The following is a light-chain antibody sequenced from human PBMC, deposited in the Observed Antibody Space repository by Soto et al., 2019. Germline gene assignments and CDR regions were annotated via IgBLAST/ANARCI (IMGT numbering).Light chain of an antibody. CDR1: SSDVGGYNY. CDR2: DVS. CDR3: SSYTTSNTRQMV. J-gene: IGLJ1*01. V-gene: IGLV2-14*03. Sequence: QSVLTQPASVSGSPGQSITISCTGTSSDVGGYNYVSWYQHHPGKAPKLMIFDVSNRPSGISNRFSGSKSGNTASLTISGLQPEDEAEYHCSSYTTSNTRQMVFGTGTKV.